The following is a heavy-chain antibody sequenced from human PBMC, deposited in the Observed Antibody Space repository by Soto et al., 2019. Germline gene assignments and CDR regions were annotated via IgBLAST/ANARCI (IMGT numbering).Heavy chain of an antibody. CDR3: VKRDLAY. J-gene: IGHJ4*02. CDR2: ISDSGGST. Sequence: PGGSLRLSCAVSGFTFKSYAMSWVRQAPGKGLEWVSTISDSGGSTSYADSVKGRLTISRDNSVNTLYLQMDSLRVEDTAVYYCVKRDLAYWGQGTLVTVSS. V-gene: IGHV3-23*01. CDR1: GFTFKSYA.